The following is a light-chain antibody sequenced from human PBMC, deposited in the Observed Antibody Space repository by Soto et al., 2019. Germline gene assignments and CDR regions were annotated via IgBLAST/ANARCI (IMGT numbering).Light chain of an antibody. CDR1: SNDIGAYNR. CDR2: EVT. Sequence: QSALTQAASASGSPGQSITISCTGTSNDIGAYNRVSWYQQHPGKVPQVMISEVTNRPSGVSTRFSGFKSGNTAFLTISGLQTEDEAHYYCASHTASNTWVFGGGTTLTVL. V-gene: IGLV2-14*01. J-gene: IGLJ3*02. CDR3: ASHTASNTWV.